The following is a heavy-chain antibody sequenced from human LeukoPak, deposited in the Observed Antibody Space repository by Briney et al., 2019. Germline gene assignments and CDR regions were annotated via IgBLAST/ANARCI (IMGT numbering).Heavy chain of an antibody. CDR2: IYYSGST. CDR3: ARGHTTTNWFDP. V-gene: IGHV4-31*03. D-gene: IGHD1-1*01. CDR1: GGSISSGGYY. J-gene: IGHJ5*02. Sequence: SQTLSLTCTVSGGSISSGGYYWNWIRQHPGKGLEWIGYIYYSGSTYYNPSLKSRVTISVDTSKNQFSLKLSSVTAADTAVYYCARGHTTTNWFDPWGQGTLVTVSS.